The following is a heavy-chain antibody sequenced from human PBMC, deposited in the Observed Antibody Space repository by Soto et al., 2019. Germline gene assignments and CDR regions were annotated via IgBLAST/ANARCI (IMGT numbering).Heavy chain of an antibody. Sequence: QVQLVESGGSVVRPGGSLRLSCEASGFTFRDYYMTWFRQAPGKGLEWLSYIDSSTKYTNYADSVKGRFTISRDNAKNSLYLQMNSLRADDTAVYYCAREYYYTMDVWGQGTMVTVSS. CDR2: IDSSTKYT. J-gene: IGHJ6*02. CDR1: GFTFRDYY. V-gene: IGHV3-11*05. CDR3: AREYYYTMDV.